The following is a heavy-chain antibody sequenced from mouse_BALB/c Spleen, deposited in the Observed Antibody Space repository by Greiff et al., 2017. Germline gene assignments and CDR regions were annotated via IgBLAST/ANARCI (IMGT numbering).Heavy chain of an antibody. J-gene: IGHJ4*01. Sequence: VMLVESGGGLVQPGGSRKLSCAASGFTFSSFGMHWVRQAPEKGLEWVAYISSGSSTIYYADTVKGRFTISRDNPKNTLFLQMTSLRSEDTAMYYCAREPRLYAMDYWGQGTSVTVSS. V-gene: IGHV5-17*02. CDR3: AREPRLYAMDY. CDR1: GFTFSSFG. D-gene: IGHD6-1*01. CDR2: ISSGSSTI.